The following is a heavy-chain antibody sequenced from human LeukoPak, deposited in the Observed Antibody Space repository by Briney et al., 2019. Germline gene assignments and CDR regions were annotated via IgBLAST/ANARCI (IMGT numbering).Heavy chain of an antibody. Sequence: GGSLRLSCAASGFTFSSYEMNWLRQAPGKGLEWVSYISGSGSSIYYADSVKGRFSISRDNAENSLYLQMNSLRDEDTAVYYCVASMTTWGTFDIWGQGTMVTVSS. CDR2: ISGSGSSI. V-gene: IGHV3-48*03. CDR3: VASMTTWGTFDI. D-gene: IGHD6-19*01. J-gene: IGHJ3*02. CDR1: GFTFSSYE.